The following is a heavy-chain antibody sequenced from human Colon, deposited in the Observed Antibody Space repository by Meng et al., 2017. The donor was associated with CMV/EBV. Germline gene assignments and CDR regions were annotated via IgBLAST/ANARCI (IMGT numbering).Heavy chain of an antibody. J-gene: IGHJ4*02. CDR2: VYISGNT. D-gene: IGHD3-10*01. CDR1: GASITSYY. CDR3: ARDSNLSGLAY. Sequence: QVQLGESGQGLVKPSETLSLSCTVSGASITSYYWSWIRQPAGKGLEWIGRVYISGNTNYNPSLKSRVTMSIDTSKNQLSLNIRSVTAADTAVYYCARDSNLSGLAYWGQGTLVTVSS. V-gene: IGHV4-4*07.